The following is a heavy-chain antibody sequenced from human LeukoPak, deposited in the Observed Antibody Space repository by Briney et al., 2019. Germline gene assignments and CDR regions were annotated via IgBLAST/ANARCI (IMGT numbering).Heavy chain of an antibody. CDR3: AKGKDSVAGATNDY. J-gene: IGHJ4*02. Sequence: PRGSLRLSCAVSGFTFSSYSMSWVRQAPGKGLEWVSSISSSGTYKYYADSVKGRFTTSRDNAKNSLYLQMNSLRAEDTAVYYCAKGKDSVAGATNDYWGQGTLVTVSS. CDR2: ISSSGTYK. D-gene: IGHD6-19*01. CDR1: GFTFSSYS. V-gene: IGHV3-21*01.